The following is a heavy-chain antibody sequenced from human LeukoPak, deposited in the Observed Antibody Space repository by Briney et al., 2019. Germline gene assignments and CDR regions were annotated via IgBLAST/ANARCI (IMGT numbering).Heavy chain of an antibody. CDR3: ARERHISGYTPDF. CDR1: GFDFSDYW. J-gene: IGHJ4*02. D-gene: IGHD3-22*01. Sequence: PGESLRLSCAASGFDFSDYWMYWVPQAPGNGLEWVANIKQDGSEKYYVDSVRGRFTISRDNAKKSLRLQMNNLRAEDTAVYYCARERHISGYTPDFWGQGTLVTVSS. V-gene: IGHV3-7*01. CDR2: IKQDGSEK.